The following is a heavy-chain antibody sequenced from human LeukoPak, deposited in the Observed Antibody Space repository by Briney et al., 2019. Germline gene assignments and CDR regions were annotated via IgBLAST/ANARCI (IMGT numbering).Heavy chain of an antibody. CDR3: RGISATGFDF. CDR1: GFTFSTHT. J-gene: IGHJ4*02. D-gene: IGHD6-13*01. Sequence: GKSLRLSCAASGFTFSTHTMHWVRQAPGKGLDWVAFISYDGTNDYYADSVKGRFTISRDNCKSTMYLQMNSRRAEDTAVYYCRGISATGFDFWGQGTLVTVSS. CDR2: ISYDGTND. V-gene: IGHV3-30*04.